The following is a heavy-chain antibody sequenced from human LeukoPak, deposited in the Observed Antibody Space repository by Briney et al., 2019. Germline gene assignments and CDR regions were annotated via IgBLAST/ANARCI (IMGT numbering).Heavy chain of an antibody. CDR3: ASSLRRSTTGYFDY. CDR2: ISAYNGNT. Sequence: ASVKVPCKASGYTFTSYGISWVRQAPGQGLEWMGWISAYNGNTNYAQKLQGRVTMTTDTSTSTAYMELRSLRSDDTAVYYCASSLRRSTTGYFDYWGQGTLVTVSS. D-gene: IGHD2-2*01. V-gene: IGHV1-18*01. CDR1: GYTFTSYG. J-gene: IGHJ4*02.